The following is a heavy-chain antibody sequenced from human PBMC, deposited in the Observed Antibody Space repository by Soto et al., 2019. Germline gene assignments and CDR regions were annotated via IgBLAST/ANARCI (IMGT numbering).Heavy chain of an antibody. D-gene: IGHD6-13*01. CDR2: INTDGSIT. J-gene: IGHJ4*02. CDR1: GFTFSSYW. V-gene: IGHV3-74*01. Sequence: EVQLVESGGGLVQPGGSLRLSCAASGFTFSSYWMYWVRQVPGKGLMWVSSINTDGSITNYADSVKGRFTISRDNAKNTLYLQTNSLRVEDTAMYYCTSVFCSRWPDYWGQGMLVSVSS. CDR3: TSVFCSRWPDY.